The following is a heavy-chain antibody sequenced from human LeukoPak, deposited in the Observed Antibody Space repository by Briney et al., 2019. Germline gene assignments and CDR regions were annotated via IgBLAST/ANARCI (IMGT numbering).Heavy chain of an antibody. CDR3: ARDGERSFDY. J-gene: IGHJ4*02. CDR2: IWYEGDNE. D-gene: IGHD3-10*01. V-gene: IGHV3-33*01. Sequence: GGSLRLSCAASGFTFRNYGMHWVRQAPGKGLEWVAVIWYEGDNENYADSVKGRFTISRDSSKSTLFLHMNNVRVDDTAVYYCARDGERSFDYWGQGTLVTVSS. CDR1: GFTFRNYG.